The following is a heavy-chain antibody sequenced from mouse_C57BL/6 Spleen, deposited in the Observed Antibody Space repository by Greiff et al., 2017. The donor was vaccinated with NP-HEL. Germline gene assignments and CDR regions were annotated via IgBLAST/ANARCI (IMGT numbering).Heavy chain of an antibody. CDR3: ARGGSNYEGFAY. CDR1: GYTFTGYW. D-gene: IGHD2-5*01. V-gene: IGHV1-64*01. Sequence: VQLQQPGAELVKPGASVKLSCKASGYTFTGYWMHWVKQRPGPGLEWIGMIHPNSGSPNYNEKFKSKATLTVDKSSSTAYMQLSSLTSADSAVYYCARGGSNYEGFAYWGQGTLVTVSA. J-gene: IGHJ3*01. CDR2: IHPNSGSP.